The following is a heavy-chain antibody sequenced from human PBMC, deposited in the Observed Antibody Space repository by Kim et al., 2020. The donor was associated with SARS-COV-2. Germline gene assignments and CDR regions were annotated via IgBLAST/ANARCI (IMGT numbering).Heavy chain of an antibody. CDR3: AKDRDIVSAPTPDY. J-gene: IGHJ4*02. CDR1: GFTFSSFA. D-gene: IGHD5-12*01. Sequence: GGSLRLSCAASGFTFSSFAMSWVRHDPGKGLEWVSSISGSGDNTFYADSVRGRFTISRDNSRDTLFLQMNSLRREDTAVYYCAKDRDIVSAPTPDYWGQGTLVAVSS. CDR2: ISGSGDNT. V-gene: IGHV3-23*01.